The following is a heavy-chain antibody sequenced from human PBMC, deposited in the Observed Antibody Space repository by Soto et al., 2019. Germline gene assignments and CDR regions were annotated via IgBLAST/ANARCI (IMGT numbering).Heavy chain of an antibody. CDR3: ARVPRGAWYSQSLY. CDR2: ISAYNGNT. V-gene: IGHV1-18*04. CDR1: GYTFTSYG. J-gene: IGHJ4*02. Sequence: QVQLVQSGAEVKKPGASVKVSCKASGYTFTSYGISWVRQAPGQGLEWMGWISAYNGNTNIAPKLQGRVTMTTDTSTSTAYIELRSLRSDDTAVYYCARVPRGAWYSQSLYWGQGSLVTLSS. D-gene: IGHD6-13*01.